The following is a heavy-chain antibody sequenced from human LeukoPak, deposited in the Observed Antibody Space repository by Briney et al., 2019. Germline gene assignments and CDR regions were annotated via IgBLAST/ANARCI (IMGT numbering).Heavy chain of an antibody. D-gene: IGHD3-10*01. CDR2: ITSNGANT. CDR3: AREANGSGNYPFDY. V-gene: IGHV3-21*01. Sequence: NAGGSLRLSCSASGLISTKYYMNWVRQAPGKGLEWVSSITSNGANTYYADSVKGRFTISRDNAKNSLYLQMNSLRAEDTAVYYCAREANGSGNYPFDYWGQGTLVTVSS. J-gene: IGHJ4*02. CDR1: GLISTKYY.